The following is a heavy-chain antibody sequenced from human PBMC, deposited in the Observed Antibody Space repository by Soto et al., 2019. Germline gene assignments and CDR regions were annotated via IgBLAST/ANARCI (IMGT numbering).Heavy chain of an antibody. J-gene: IGHJ4*02. CDR1: GFAFSNAW. V-gene: IGHV3-15*07. Sequence: EVQLVESGGGLVKPGGSLRLSCATSGFAFSNAWMNWVRQAPGKGLEWVGRFQSKTDGGTADFAAPVRGRFTISRDDSKNTLSLQMNSLKTADTAVYYCTTDPSWFGQVWGKGTLVTVSS. CDR3: TTDPSWFGQV. CDR2: FQSKTDGGTA. D-gene: IGHD3-10*01.